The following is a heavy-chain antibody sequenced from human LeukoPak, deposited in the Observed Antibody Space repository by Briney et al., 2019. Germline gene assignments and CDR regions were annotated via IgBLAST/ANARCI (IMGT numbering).Heavy chain of an antibody. CDR1: WGAISRGYYY. J-gene: IGHJ4*02. Sequence: PSHTLSLACTLSWGAISRGYYYCGWIRQPRGKDLEWIGYIYSSGSTYYNPSLKSRVTISVDTSKNQCSLKLSSVTAADTPVYYCASHRRDGYNCNYWGQGTLVTVSS. V-gene: IGHV4-30-4*08. CDR2: IYSSGST. D-gene: IGHD5-24*01. CDR3: ASHRRDGYNCNY.